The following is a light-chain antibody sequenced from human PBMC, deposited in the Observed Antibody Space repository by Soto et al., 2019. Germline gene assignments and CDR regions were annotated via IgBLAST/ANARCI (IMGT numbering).Light chain of an antibody. V-gene: IGLV3-1*01. CDR1: KLGDKY. CDR3: QAWDSSLVV. CDR2: QDS. J-gene: IGLJ2*01. Sequence: SYELTQPPSGSVSPGQTASITCSGDKLGDKYACWYQQKPGQSPVLVIYQDSKRPSGIPERFSGSNSGNTATLTISGTQAMDEADYYCQAWDSSLVVFGGGTQLTVL.